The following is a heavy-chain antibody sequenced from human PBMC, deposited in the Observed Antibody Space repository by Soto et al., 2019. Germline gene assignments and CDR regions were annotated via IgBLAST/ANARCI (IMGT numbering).Heavy chain of an antibody. CDR3: ASEVTAIKGGGDY. CDR1: GLPFSSYS. D-gene: IGHD2-21*02. V-gene: IGHV3-21*01. CDR2: ISSSSSYI. J-gene: IGHJ4*02. Sequence: EVQLVESGGGLVKPGGSLSLSCAASGLPFSSYSMNWVRQAPGKGLEWVSSISSSSSYIYYADSVKGRFTISRDNAKNSLYLQMNSLRAEDTAVYYCASEVTAIKGGGDYWGQGTLVTVSS.